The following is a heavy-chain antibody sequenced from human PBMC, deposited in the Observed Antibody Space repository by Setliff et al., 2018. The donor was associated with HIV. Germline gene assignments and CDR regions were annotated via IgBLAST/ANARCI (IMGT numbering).Heavy chain of an antibody. CDR3: ARDGTYNIFTGLVAFDY. J-gene: IGHJ4*02. D-gene: IGHD3-9*01. Sequence: GGSLRLSCAASELTFSNYAMTWVRQAPGQGLGWVSSLSGSGGSTYYADSVKGRFTISRDNSKNTLYLRMNSLRAEDAAVYYCARDGTYNIFTGLVAFDYWGQGTLVTVSS. V-gene: IGHV3-23*01. CDR2: LSGSGGST. CDR1: ELTFSNYA.